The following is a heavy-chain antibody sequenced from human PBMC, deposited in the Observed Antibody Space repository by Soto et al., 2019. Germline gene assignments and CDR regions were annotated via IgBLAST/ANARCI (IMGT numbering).Heavy chain of an antibody. CDR1: GFTFSDYG. J-gene: IGHJ4*02. Sequence: GSLRLSCAVSGFTFSDYGMHWVRQAPGKGLEWVAVMSYAGSYKYYADSVKGRFTISRDLSGNTLFLQMNSLRLEDTAVYFCAKEMYPRTVLDSSSPWGDYWGQGTLVTVSS. CDR3: AKEMYPRTVLDSSSPWGDY. CDR2: MSYAGSYK. V-gene: IGHV3-30*18. D-gene: IGHD6-6*01.